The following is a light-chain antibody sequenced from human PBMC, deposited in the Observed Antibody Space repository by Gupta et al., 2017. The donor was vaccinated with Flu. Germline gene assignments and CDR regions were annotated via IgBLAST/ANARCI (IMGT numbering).Light chain of an antibody. CDR2: DAS. V-gene: IGKV3-11*01. J-gene: IGKJ3*01. CDR3: QQGAGWQS. CDR1: QSVKNY. Sequence: IVMTQSPATLSLSPGERATLSCRASQSVKNYLAWYQQKPGQAPRLLIYDASTRATGIPARFNGSGSETDFTLTSNSLEPEDFAVYYCQQGAGWQSFGPGTKVDI.